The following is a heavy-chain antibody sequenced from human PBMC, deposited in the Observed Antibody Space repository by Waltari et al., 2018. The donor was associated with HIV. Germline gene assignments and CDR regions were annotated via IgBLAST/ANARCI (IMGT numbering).Heavy chain of an antibody. V-gene: IGHV4-39*01. CDR2: IYYSGST. CDR3: ARQRIPGSWGY. D-gene: IGHD1-26*01. J-gene: IGHJ4*02. CDR1: GGSISSSSYY. Sequence: QLQLQESGPGLVKPSETLSLTCTVSGGSISSSSYYWGWIRQPPGKGLEWIGSIYYSGSTYYNPSLKSRVTISVDTSKNQFSLKLSSVTAADTAVYYCARQRIPGSWGYWGQGTLVTVSS.